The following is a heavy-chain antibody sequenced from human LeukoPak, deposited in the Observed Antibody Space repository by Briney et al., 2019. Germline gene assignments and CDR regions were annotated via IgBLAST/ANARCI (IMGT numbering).Heavy chain of an antibody. CDR1: GGTFSSHT. Sequence: GASVKVSCKASGGTFSSHTVTWVRQAPGQGLRWMGGIIPTFGTPNYAQEFQGRLSIATDESTNTAYMELTALTSEDTAVYFCGAAYCKPGGCLYYFDYWGQGTLVTVSS. J-gene: IGHJ4*02. CDR2: IIPTFGTP. V-gene: IGHV1-69*05. CDR3: GAAYCKPGGCLYYFDY. D-gene: IGHD2-21*01.